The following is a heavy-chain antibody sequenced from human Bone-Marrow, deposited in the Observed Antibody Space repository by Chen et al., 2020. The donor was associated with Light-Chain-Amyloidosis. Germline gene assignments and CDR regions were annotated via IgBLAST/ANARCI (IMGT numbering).Heavy chain of an antibody. Sequence: EEHLVESGGGLVQPGRSLRLSCEASGFTFDDYAMHWVRQAPGKGLGWVSGISGNSGVKGYVDSVRGRFTISRDGVKNSLYLQMNSLRPEDTALYYCAKDKGGSMGFGMDVWGQGTTVIVSS. V-gene: IGHV3-9*01. CDR3: AKDKGGSMGFGMDV. CDR2: ISGNSGVK. D-gene: IGHD3-10*01. J-gene: IGHJ6*02. CDR1: GFTFDDYA.